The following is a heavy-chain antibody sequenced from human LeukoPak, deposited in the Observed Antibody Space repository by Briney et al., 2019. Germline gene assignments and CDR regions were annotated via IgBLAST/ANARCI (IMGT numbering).Heavy chain of an antibody. CDR1: GLTFSSYI. Sequence: GGSLRLSCAAPGLTFSSYIVNGVRQAAGEGLEEACLLRAQGSSTYYTDSVRRVGTISRENSKNSLFIQMNSLRAEDKALYYCSTYLPRLAAIWGQGTMVTVSS. CDR2: LRAQGSST. CDR3: STYLPRLAAI. V-gene: IGHV3-43*02. D-gene: IGHD6-19*01. J-gene: IGHJ3*02.